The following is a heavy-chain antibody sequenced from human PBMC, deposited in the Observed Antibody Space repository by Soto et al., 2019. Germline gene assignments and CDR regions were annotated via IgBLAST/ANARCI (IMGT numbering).Heavy chain of an antibody. CDR1: GYRFINFY. CDR3: ARDDTGANFAS. V-gene: IGHV1-2*02. D-gene: IGHD2-8*02. Sequence: QVQLVQSGAEVKKPGASVRVSCKAFGYRFINFYLHWVRQAPGQGLEWMGWINPKNDDTNYAQKFKGRVTMPRDTPISVASMELSGLTSGDTAVYYCARDDTGANFASGGQGTLVTV. CDR2: INPKNDDT. J-gene: IGHJ4*02.